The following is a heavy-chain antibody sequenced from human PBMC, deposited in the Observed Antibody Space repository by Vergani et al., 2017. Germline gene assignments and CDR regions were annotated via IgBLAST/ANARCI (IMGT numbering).Heavy chain of an antibody. J-gene: IGHJ6*03. V-gene: IGHV1-69*01. CDR3: ARGGGYCSSXSCYTEEYYYYMDV. D-gene: IGHD2-2*02. Sequence: QVQLVQSGAEVKKPGSSVKVSCKASGGTFSSYAISWVRQAPGQGLEWMGGIIPIFGTANYAQKFQGRVTITADESTSTAYMELSSLRSEDTAVYYCARGGGYCSSXSCYTEEYYYYMDVWGKGTTVTVSS. CDR2: IIPIFGTA. CDR1: GGTFSSYA.